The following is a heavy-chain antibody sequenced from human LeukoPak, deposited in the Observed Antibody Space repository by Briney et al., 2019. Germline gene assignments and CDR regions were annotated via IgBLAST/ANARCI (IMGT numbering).Heavy chain of an antibody. CDR1: GFTFSGYI. J-gene: IGHJ4*02. Sequence: GGSLRLSCAASGFTFSGYIMNWVRQAPGKGLEWVSFIGTSGNTIYYADSVKGRFTVSRDNAKNSLYLQMNNLRAEDTAVYYCARGQWLDYWGRGTLVTVSS. CDR2: IGTSGNTI. CDR3: ARGQWLDY. V-gene: IGHV3-48*01. D-gene: IGHD6-19*01.